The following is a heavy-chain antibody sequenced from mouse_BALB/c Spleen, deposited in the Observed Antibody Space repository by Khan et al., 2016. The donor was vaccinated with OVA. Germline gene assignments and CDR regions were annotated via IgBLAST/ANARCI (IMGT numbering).Heavy chain of an antibody. J-gene: IGHJ2*01. CDR2: INPTSGYT. CDR1: GYTFTTYW. V-gene: IGHV1-7*01. CDR3: TRDRIDY. Sequence: QVQLQQSGAELAKPGASVKMSCKASGYTFTTYWMHWIKQRPGQGLEWIGYINPTSGYTDYNEKFKDRATSSADKSSSTAYMQLTSLTSEDSAVYYCTRDRIDYWGQGTTLTVSS.